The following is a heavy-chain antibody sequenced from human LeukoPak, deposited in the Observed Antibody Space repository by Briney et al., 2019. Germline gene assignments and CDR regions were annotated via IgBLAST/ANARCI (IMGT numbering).Heavy chain of an antibody. CDR2: IRVGGGGT. CDR1: GFTLSNSA. D-gene: IGHD2-21*02. J-gene: IGHJ4*02. V-gene: IGHV3-23*01. Sequence: GGSLRLSCAASGFTLSNSAMIWVRQAPGKGLEWVSAIRVGGGGTVYADSVKGRFTISRDSSENTLYPQMNSLRADDTAVYFCAKASGDWYFDYWGRGTLVTVSS. CDR3: AKASGDWYFDY.